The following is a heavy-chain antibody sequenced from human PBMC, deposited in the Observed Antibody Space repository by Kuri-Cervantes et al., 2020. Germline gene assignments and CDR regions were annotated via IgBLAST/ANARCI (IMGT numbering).Heavy chain of an antibody. V-gene: IGHV3-30*19. CDR1: GFTFSSYG. CDR2: ISYDGSNK. J-gene: IGHJ6*02. Sequence: GGSLRLSCAASGFTFSSYGMHWVRQAPGKGLEWVAVISYDGSNKYYADSVKGRFTTSRDNSKNTLYLQMNSLRAEDTAVYYCARGGMDVWGQGTTVTVSS. CDR3: ARGGMDV.